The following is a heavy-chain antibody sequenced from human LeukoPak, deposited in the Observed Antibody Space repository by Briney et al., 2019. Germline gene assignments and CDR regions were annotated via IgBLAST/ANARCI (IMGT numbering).Heavy chain of an antibody. Sequence: GGSLRLSCAASGFTFSSYEMNWVRLAPGKGLEWVSYISESGSAIYYADSVKGRFTISRDNAKNSLYLQMNSLRAEDTAVYYCARETNLLLRGSAFDIWGQGTMVTVSS. V-gene: IGHV3-48*03. CDR1: GFTFSSYE. D-gene: IGHD1-26*01. CDR2: ISESGSAI. J-gene: IGHJ3*02. CDR3: ARETNLLLRGSAFDI.